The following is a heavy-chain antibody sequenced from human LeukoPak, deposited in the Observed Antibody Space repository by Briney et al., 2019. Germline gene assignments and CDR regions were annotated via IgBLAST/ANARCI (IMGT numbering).Heavy chain of an antibody. Sequence: PSETLSLTCTVSGGPISSYYWSWIRQPAGKGLEWIGRIYTSGSTNYNPSLKSRVTMSVDTSKNQFSLKLSSVTAADTAVYYCASGYYYDSSGYYYGLDYWGQGTLVTVSS. V-gene: IGHV4-4*07. J-gene: IGHJ4*02. CDR2: IYTSGST. CDR1: GGPISSYY. D-gene: IGHD3-22*01. CDR3: ASGYYYDSSGYYYGLDY.